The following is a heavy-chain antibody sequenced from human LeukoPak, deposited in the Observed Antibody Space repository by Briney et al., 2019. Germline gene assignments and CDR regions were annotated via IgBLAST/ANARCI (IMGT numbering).Heavy chain of an antibody. CDR1: GFTFSSYW. CDR3: ARDKRGYFDQNWFDP. CDR2: IKQDGGEK. D-gene: IGHD3-9*01. J-gene: IGHJ5*02. V-gene: IGHV3-7*04. Sequence: PGGSLRLSCTASGFTFSSYWMSWVRQAPGKGLEWVANIKQDGGEKYYVDSVKGRFTISRDNAKNSLYLQMNSLRAEDTAVYYCARDKRGYFDQNWFDPWGQGTLVTVSS.